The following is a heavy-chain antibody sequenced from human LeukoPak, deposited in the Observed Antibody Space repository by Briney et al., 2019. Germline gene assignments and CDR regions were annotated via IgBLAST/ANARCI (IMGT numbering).Heavy chain of an antibody. J-gene: IGHJ3*02. V-gene: IGHV1-8*01. Sequence: ASVKVSCKASGYTFTNYDINWVRQATGQGLEWMGWMNPNNGNAGYAQKFQDKVTMTRDTSISTAYMELSSLRSEDTAIYYCARGGSGWFDAFDIWGQGTMVTVSS. CDR1: GYTFTNYD. CDR3: ARGGSGWFDAFDI. D-gene: IGHD6-19*01. CDR2: MNPNNGNA.